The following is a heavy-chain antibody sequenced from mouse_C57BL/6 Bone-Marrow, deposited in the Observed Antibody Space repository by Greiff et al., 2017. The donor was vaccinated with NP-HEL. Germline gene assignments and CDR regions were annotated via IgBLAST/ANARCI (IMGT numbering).Heavy chain of an antibody. D-gene: IGHD1-1*01. Sequence: QVQLQQPGAELVKPGASVKLSCKASGYTFTSYWMQWVKQRPGQGLEWIGEIDPSDSYTNYNQKFKGKATLTVDTSSSTAYVQLSSLTSEDSAVYYCARYGYYYAMDYWGQGTSVTVSS. V-gene: IGHV1-50*01. CDR3: ARYGYYYAMDY. CDR2: IDPSDSYT. J-gene: IGHJ4*01. CDR1: GYTFTSYW.